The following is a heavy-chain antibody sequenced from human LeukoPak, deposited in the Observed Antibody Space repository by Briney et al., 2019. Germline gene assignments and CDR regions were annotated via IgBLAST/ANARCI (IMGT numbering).Heavy chain of an antibody. D-gene: IGHD2-2*01. Sequence: GGSLRLSCVASGFTFSNAWMSWVRQAPGKGLEWVGRIKSKTDGGTTDYAAPVKGRFTISRDDSKNTLYPQMNSLKTEDTAVYYCTTGGYCSSTSCRWGQGTLVTVSS. CDR1: GFTFSNAW. V-gene: IGHV3-15*01. CDR2: IKSKTDGGTT. J-gene: IGHJ4*02. CDR3: TTGGYCSSTSCR.